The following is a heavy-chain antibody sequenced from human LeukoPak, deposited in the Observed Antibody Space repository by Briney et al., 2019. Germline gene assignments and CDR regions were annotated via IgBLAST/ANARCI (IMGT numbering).Heavy chain of an antibody. J-gene: IGHJ4*02. CDR2: IWYDGSNK. CDR3: ARDSDYCSSTSCYFFDY. Sequence: GGSLRLSCAASGFTFSSYGMHWVRQAPGKGLEWVAVIWYDGSNKYYADSVKGRFTISRDNSKNTLYLQMNSLRAEDTAVYYCARDSDYCSSTSCYFFDYWAREPWSPSPQ. CDR1: GFTFSSYG. D-gene: IGHD2-2*01. V-gene: IGHV3-33*01.